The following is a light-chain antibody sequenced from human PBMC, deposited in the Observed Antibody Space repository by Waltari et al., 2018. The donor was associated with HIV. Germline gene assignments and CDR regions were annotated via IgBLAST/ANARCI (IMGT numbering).Light chain of an antibody. CDR3: QVWDSGTGV. CDR2: QDK. V-gene: IGLV3-1*01. Sequence: SYDLTQPPSVSVSPGQTATIPCSGDNLGDKYVSWYQQKPGQAPVLVIHQDKKRPSGISERFSGSNSGNPATLTISGTQAMDEAVYYCQVWDSGTGVFGPGTKVTVL. J-gene: IGLJ1*01. CDR1: NLGDKY.